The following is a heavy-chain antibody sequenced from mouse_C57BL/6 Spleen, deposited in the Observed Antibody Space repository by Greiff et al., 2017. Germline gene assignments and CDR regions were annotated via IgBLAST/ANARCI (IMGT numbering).Heavy chain of an antibody. D-gene: IGHD2-4*01. J-gene: IGHJ2*01. CDR1: GFTFSDYY. V-gene: IGHV5-16*01. CDR3: ARQIYYDYGVFDY. Sequence: EVKLMESEGGLVQPGSSMKLSCTASGFTFSDYYMAWVRQVPEKGLEWVANINYDGSSTYYLDSLKSRFIISRDNAKNILYLQMSSLTSEDTATYYCARQIYYDYGVFDYWGQGTTLTVSS. CDR2: INYDGSST.